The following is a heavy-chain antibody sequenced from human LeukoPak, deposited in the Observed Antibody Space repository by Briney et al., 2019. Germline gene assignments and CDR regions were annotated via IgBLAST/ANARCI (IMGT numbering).Heavy chain of an antibody. V-gene: IGHV1-2*02. CDR1: GYTFTCYY. Sequence: ASVTVSCKSSGYTFTCYYMHWVRQAPGQGLEWMGWINPNSGGTNYAQKFQGRVTMTRDTSISTAYMELSRLRSDDTAVYYCARDLHYDILTGYNYWGQGTLVTVSS. CDR3: ARDLHYDILTGYNY. D-gene: IGHD3-9*01. CDR2: INPNSGGT. J-gene: IGHJ4*02.